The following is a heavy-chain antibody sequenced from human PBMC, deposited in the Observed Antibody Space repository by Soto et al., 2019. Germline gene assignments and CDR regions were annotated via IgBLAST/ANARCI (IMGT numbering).Heavy chain of an antibody. CDR1: GFTFSSHG. Sequence: QVQLVESGGGVVQPGRSLRLSCAASGFTFSSHGMHWVRQAPGKGLEWVAVIWYDGSNKYYADFVKGRFTISRDNSKNMLYLEMNSLRVEDTAVYYCARWSDMRQLATWGQGTLVTVSS. CDR3: ARWSDMRQLAT. V-gene: IGHV3-33*01. J-gene: IGHJ5*02. D-gene: IGHD1-1*01. CDR2: IWYDGSNK.